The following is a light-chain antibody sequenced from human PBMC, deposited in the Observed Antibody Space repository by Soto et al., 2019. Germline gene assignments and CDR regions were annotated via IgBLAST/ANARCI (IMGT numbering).Light chain of an antibody. CDR2: AAS. J-gene: IGKJ4*01. CDR1: QSISSY. Sequence: DIPMTQSPSSLSASVGDRVTITCRASQSISSYLNWYQQKPRKAPKLLIYAASSLQSGVPSRFSGSGSGTDFTLTISSLQPEDFATYYCQQTYSTPPTFGGGTKVEIK. V-gene: IGKV1-39*01. CDR3: QQTYSTPPT.